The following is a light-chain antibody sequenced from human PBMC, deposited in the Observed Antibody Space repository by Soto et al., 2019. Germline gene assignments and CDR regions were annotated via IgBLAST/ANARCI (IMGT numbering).Light chain of an antibody. J-gene: IGKJ5*01. CDR2: DAS. CDR3: QQRSNWPPIT. CDR1: QSVSSY. V-gene: IGKV3-11*01. Sequence: EIVLTQSPGTLSLSPGERATLSCRASQSVSSYLAWYQQKPGQAPRLLIYDASNMATGIPARFSGSGSGTDFTLTISSLEPEDFAVYYCQQRSNWPPITFGQGTRLEI.